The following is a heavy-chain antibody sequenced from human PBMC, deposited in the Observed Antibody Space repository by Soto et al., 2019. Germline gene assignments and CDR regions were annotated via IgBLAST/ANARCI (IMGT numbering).Heavy chain of an antibody. V-gene: IGHV3-23*01. CDR3: AKGSILGVVITFFDY. D-gene: IGHD3-3*01. CDR2: ISGSGEII. J-gene: IGHJ4*02. CDR1: AFTFTSYS. Sequence: PGGPLRLSRAASAFTFTSYSLSWVPPGPGKGLEWVSGISGSGEIIFYADSVKGRFTVSRDNSKNTLYLQMSSLSGEDTAVYYCAKGSILGVVITFFDYWGQGTLVTVSS.